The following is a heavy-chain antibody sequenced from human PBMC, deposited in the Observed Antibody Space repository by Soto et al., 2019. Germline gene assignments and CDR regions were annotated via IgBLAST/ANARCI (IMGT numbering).Heavy chain of an antibody. Sequence: SETLSLTCTVSGGSISSGGYYWSWIRQHPGKGLEWIGYIYYSGSTYYNPSLKSRVTISVDTSKNQFSLKLSSVTAADTAVYYCATIGGYGSGSYYSYYYYGMDVWGQGTTVTVSS. CDR3: ATIGGYGSGSYYSYYYYGMDV. CDR2: IYYSGST. CDR1: GGSISSGGYY. D-gene: IGHD3-10*01. J-gene: IGHJ6*02. V-gene: IGHV4-31*03.